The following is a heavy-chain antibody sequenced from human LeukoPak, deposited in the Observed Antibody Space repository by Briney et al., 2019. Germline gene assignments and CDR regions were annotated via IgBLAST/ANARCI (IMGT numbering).Heavy chain of an antibody. J-gene: IGHJ4*02. D-gene: IGHD3-22*01. CDR2: IYPGASDT. CDR3: ARLAPDYYDSSGYYPPDY. Sequence: GASLQISGECSGSIFTSYWIGGGRQLPGKGVEGMGIIYPGASDTRYRPSFQGQVTISADKSISTAYLQWSSLKASDTAMYYCARLAPDYYDSSGYYPPDYWGQGTLVTVSS. V-gene: IGHV5-51*01. CDR1: GSIFTSYW.